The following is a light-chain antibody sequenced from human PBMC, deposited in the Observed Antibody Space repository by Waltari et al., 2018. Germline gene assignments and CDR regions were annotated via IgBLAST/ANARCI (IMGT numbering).Light chain of an antibody. CDR1: RSNIGFNT. J-gene: IGLJ2*01. CDR3: ASWDDSLIGPSVV. V-gene: IGLV1-44*01. Sequence: QSVLTQPPSASATPGQSVTISCSGFRSNIGFNTVSWYQQLPGTAPKLLIYSNNHRSSGVPDRFSGSKSGTSASLAISGLQFEDEAEYYCASWDDSLIGPSVVFGGGTKLTVL. CDR2: SNN.